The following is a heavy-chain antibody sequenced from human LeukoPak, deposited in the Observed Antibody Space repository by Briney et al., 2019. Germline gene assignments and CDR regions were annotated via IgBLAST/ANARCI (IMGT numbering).Heavy chain of an antibody. D-gene: IGHD5-12*01. Sequence: SETLSLTCAVYGGSFSGYYWSWIRQPPGKELEWIGELNHSGITNYNPSLKSRATISVDTSKNQFSLKLSYVTAADTAVYYCARGPLDSGYTYFDYWGQGTLVSVAS. V-gene: IGHV4-34*01. CDR3: ARGPLDSGYTYFDY. CDR1: GGSFSGYY. J-gene: IGHJ4*02. CDR2: LNHSGIT.